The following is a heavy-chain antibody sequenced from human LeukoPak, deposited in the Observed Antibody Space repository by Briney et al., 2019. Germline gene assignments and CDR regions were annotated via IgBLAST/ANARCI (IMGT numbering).Heavy chain of an antibody. J-gene: IGHJ3*02. V-gene: IGHV3-7*01. CDR3: ARADYDFWSGAWDAFDI. CDR2: IKQDGSEK. D-gene: IGHD3-3*01. CDR1: GFTFSSYW. Sequence: PGGSLRLSCAASGFTFSSYWMSWVRQAPGKGLEWVANIKQDGSEKYYVDSVKGRFTISRDNAKNSLYLQMNSLRAEDTAVYYCARADYDFWSGAWDAFDIWGQGTMVTVSS.